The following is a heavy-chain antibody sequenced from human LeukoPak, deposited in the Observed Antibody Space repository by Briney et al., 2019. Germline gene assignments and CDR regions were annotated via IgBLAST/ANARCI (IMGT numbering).Heavy chain of an antibody. J-gene: IGHJ3*02. Sequence: GGTLRLSCAASGFTFSSYGMSWVRQAPGKGLEWVSAISGSGGSTYYADSVKGRFTISRDNSKNTLYLQMNSLRAEDTAVYYCAKEAIWFGELAPSDAFDIWGQGTMVTVSS. D-gene: IGHD3-10*01. CDR2: ISGSGGST. V-gene: IGHV3-23*01. CDR3: AKEAIWFGELAPSDAFDI. CDR1: GFTFSSYG.